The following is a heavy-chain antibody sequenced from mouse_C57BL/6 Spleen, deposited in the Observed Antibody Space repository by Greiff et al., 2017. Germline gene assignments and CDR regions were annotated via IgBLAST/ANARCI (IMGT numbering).Heavy chain of an antibody. CDR3: ARSCVGYGSSPWFAY. V-gene: IGHV1-64*01. CDR1: GYTFTSYW. D-gene: IGHD1-1*01. J-gene: IGHJ3*01. CDR2: IHPNSGST. Sequence: VQLQQSGAELVKPGASVKLSCKASGYTFTSYWMHWVKQRPGQGLEWIGMIHPNSGSTNNNEKFKSKATLTVYKSSSTAYMQLSSLTSEDSAVYYCARSCVGYGSSPWFAYWGQGTLVTVSA.